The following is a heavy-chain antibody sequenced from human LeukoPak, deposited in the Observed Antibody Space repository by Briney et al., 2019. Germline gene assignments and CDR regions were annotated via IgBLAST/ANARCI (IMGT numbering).Heavy chain of an antibody. CDR2: ISTSSSAI. J-gene: IGHJ4*02. CDR1: GFTFGSYT. CDR3: ARDNSGGNSGMDY. Sequence: SGGSLRLSCAASGFTFGSYTMNWVRQAPGKGLEWASYISTSSSAIYYADSVKGRFIISRDNARNSLYLQMNSLRDEDTAVYYCARDNSGGNSGMDYWGQGTLVAVSS. D-gene: IGHD4-23*01. V-gene: IGHV3-48*02.